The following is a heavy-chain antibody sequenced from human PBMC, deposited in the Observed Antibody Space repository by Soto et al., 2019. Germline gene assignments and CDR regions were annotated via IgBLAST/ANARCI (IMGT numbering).Heavy chain of an antibody. Sequence: SETLSLTCTVSGDSISSSDYYWGWIRQPPGKGLEWIASIYYSGITYYGPSLKSRVTISIDTSKNQFSLKLTSLTAADTAVYYCARHPAGLRYFDYWGQGTLVTVSS. CDR2: IYYSGIT. CDR1: GDSISSSDYY. CDR3: ARHPAGLRYFDY. V-gene: IGHV4-39*01. D-gene: IGHD3-9*01. J-gene: IGHJ4*02.